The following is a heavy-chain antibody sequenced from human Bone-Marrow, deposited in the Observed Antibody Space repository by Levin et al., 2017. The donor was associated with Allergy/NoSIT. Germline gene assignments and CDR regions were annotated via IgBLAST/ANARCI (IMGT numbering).Heavy chain of an antibody. D-gene: IGHD2-2*01. CDR2: MNPNSGNT. V-gene: IGHV1-8*01. J-gene: IGHJ6*02. Sequence: ASVKVSCKASGYTFTSYDINWVRQATGQGLEWMGWMNPNSGNTGYAQKFQGRVTMTRNTSISTAYMELSSLRSEDTAVYYCARAHFRYCSSTSCSQDYYYYYGMDVWGQGTTVTVSS. CDR3: ARAHFRYCSSTSCSQDYYYYYGMDV. CDR1: GYTFTSYD.